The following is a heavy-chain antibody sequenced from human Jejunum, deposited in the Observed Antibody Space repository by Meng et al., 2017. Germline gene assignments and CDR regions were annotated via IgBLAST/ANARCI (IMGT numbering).Heavy chain of an antibody. J-gene: IGHJ6*02. CDR1: GFSLSTSGVG. CDR3: AHRRPSYAVPYGMDV. V-gene: IGHV2-5*02. CDR2: IYWDDDK. Sequence: SGPTLAKPTQTLTLTCTFSGFSLSTSGVGVGWLRQPPGKALEWLGIIYWDDDKRYSPSLKNRLTVTKDTSKNQVFLTMTNMDPVDTATYYCAHRRPSYAVPYGMDVWGQGTPVTVSS.